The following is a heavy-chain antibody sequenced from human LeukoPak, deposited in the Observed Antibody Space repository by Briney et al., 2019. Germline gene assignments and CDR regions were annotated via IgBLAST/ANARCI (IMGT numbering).Heavy chain of an antibody. CDR3: AKVGFCSGWAHFDY. Sequence: PGGSLRLSCVASGFTFRSYAMSWVRQSPGKGLEWVSLISGSGGSTYYTDSVKGRFTISRDSSKNTLYLQMSSLRSEDTAVYYCAKVGFCSGWAHFDYWGQGTLVTVSS. V-gene: IGHV3-23*01. D-gene: IGHD6-19*01. CDR1: GFTFRSYA. J-gene: IGHJ4*02. CDR2: ISGSGGST.